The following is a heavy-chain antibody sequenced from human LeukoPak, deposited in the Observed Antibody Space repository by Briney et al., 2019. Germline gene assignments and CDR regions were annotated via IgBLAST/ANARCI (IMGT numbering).Heavy chain of an antibody. D-gene: IGHD6-13*01. J-gene: IGHJ4*02. CDR1: GFTFSSYS. CDR2: ISSSSSYI. V-gene: IGHV3-21*01. CDR3: ARDGSIAAEFDY. Sequence: GGSLRLSCAASGFTFSSYSMNWVRQAPGKGLEWVSSISSSSSYIYYADSVKCRFTISRDNAKNSLYLQMNSLRAEDTAVYYCARDGSIAAEFDYWGQGTLVTVSS.